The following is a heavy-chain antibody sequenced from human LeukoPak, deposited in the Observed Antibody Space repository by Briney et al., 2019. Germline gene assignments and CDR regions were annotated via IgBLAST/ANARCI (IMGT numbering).Heavy chain of an antibody. D-gene: IGHD2-21*02. CDR3: ARSYCGGDCKRFYYYYGMDV. CDR1: GGTFSSYA. V-gene: IGHV1-69*04. Sequence: SVKVSCKASGGTFSSYAISWVRQAPGQGLEWMGWIIPILGIANYAQKFQGRVTITADKSTSTAYMELSSLRSEDTAVYYCARSYCGGDCKRFYYYYGMDVWGQGTTVTVSS. CDR2: IIPILGIA. J-gene: IGHJ6*02.